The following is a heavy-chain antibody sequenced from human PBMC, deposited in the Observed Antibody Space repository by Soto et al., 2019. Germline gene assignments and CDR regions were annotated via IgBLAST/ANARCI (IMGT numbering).Heavy chain of an antibody. J-gene: IGHJ4*02. CDR2: INAGNGNT. D-gene: IGHD6-6*01. CDR1: GYTFTSYA. V-gene: IGHV1-3*05. Sequence: QVQLVQSGAEEKKPGASVKVSCKASGYTFTSYAMHWVRQAPGQRLEWMGWINAGNGNTKYSQKFQGRVTITRDTSASTAYMELSSLRSEDTAVYYCARGIAARRIVYFDYWGQGTLVTVSS. CDR3: ARGIAARRIVYFDY.